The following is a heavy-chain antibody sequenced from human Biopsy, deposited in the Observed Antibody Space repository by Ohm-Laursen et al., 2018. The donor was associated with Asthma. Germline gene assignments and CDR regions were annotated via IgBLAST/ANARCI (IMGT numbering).Heavy chain of an antibody. CDR1: GFSFSDYY. J-gene: IGHJ6*02. D-gene: IGHD6-25*01. CDR3: ARVFESSEWGPFYHFGLDV. CDR2: ISSSGSTT. V-gene: IGHV3-11*01. Sequence: SLRLSCSASGFSFSDYYMTWMRQAPGKGLEWVSSISSSGSTTYPAESVKGRFTISRDNDQKSLFLQMGGLRAEDTDIYYCARVFESSEWGPFYHFGLDVWGQGTTVAVS.